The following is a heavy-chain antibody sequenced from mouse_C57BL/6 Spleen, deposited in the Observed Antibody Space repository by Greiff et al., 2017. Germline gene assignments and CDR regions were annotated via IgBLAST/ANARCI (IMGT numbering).Heavy chain of an antibody. CDR3: AFQPVGYAMDY. D-gene: IGHD6-1*01. Sequence: EVQLQQSGPELVKPGASVKISCKASGYSFTGYYMNWVKQSPEKSLEWIGEINPSTGGTTYNQKFKAKATLTVDKSSSTAYMQLKSLTSEDSAVYYCAFQPVGYAMDYWGQGTSVTVSS. CDR1: GYSFTGYY. V-gene: IGHV1-42*01. CDR2: INPSTGGT. J-gene: IGHJ4*01.